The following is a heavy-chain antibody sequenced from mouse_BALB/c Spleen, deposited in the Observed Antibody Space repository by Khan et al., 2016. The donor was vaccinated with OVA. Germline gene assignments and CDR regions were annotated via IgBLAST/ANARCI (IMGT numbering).Heavy chain of an antibody. CDR1: GYTFTDYY. J-gene: IGHJ3*01. Sequence: QVQLKQSGAELARPGASVTLSCKASGYTFTDYYINWMRQRTGQGLEWIGEIYPGSDNTYYNEKFKGKATLTADKSSSTAYMQLSSLTSEDSAVYFGERDWAAWFPYWGEGTLVTISA. CDR3: ERDWAAWFPY. V-gene: IGHV1-77*01. CDR2: IYPGSDNT.